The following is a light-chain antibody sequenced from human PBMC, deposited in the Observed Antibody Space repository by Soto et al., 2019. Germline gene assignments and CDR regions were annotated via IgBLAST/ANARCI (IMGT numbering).Light chain of an antibody. V-gene: IGKV3-20*01. CDR1: QSVSSSY. J-gene: IGKJ4*01. Sequence: IVLTQSPGTLSLSPGERATLSCRASQSVSSSYLVWYQQRPGQPPRLLTYGTSTRAAGISDRFSGSGSGTDFTLTIYRLEPVYSAVYSSQKYGLSPLTSGRGT. CDR3: QKYGLSPLT. CDR2: GTS.